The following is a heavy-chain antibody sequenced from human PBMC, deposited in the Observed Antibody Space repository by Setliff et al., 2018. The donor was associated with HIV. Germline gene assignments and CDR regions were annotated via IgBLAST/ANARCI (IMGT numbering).Heavy chain of an antibody. Sequence: SETLSLTCSVSGVSINRTDHYWGWIRQSPGKSLEWIGSVSQSGSTYYNPSLKSRITISVDRSKNLFSLKLISVTAADQGVYYCARVPVPGANWFDPWGQGTLVTVSS. V-gene: IGHV4-39*01. J-gene: IGHJ5*02. CDR2: VSQSGST. CDR3: ARVPVPGANWFDP. CDR1: GVSINRTDHY.